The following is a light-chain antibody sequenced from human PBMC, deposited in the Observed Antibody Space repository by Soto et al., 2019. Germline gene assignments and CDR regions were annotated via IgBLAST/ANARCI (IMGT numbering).Light chain of an antibody. V-gene: IGLV2-14*01. CDR3: SSYSATNTLV. Sequence: QSALTQPASVSGSPGQSITISCTGTSSDVGDYPYVSWYQQHPGEVPKLIIYEVTNRPSGVTSRFSGSKSENTASLTISELQAEDEADYYCSSYSATNTLVFGGGTKGTVL. CDR2: EVT. CDR1: SSDVGDYPY. J-gene: IGLJ1*01.